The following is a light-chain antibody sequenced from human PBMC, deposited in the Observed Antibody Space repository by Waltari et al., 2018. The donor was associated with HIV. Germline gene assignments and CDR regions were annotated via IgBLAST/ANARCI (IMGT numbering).Light chain of an antibody. Sequence: QSVLTHPPSVSGAPGQRVTRSCSGSATNIASNFVSWYQQFLGPAPQLLIFRDDQRHSGVPDRFSGSKSGTSASLAISGLQADDEADYYCSAWDDNLSSLVLGGGTSLTVL. CDR2: RDD. V-gene: IGLV1-47*01. CDR3: SAWDDNLSSLV. CDR1: ATNIASNF. J-gene: IGLJ3*02.